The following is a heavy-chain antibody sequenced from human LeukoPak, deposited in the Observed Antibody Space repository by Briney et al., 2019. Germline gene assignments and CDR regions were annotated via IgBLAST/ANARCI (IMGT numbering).Heavy chain of an antibody. Sequence: SPSETLSLTCTVSGGSISSYYWSWIRQPPGKGLEWIGYIYYSGSTNYNPSLKSRVTISVDTSKNQFSLKLSSVTAADTAVYYCARGRGGDVVVIAPYYFDYWGQGTLVTVSS. J-gene: IGHJ4*02. CDR2: IYYSGST. CDR1: GGSISSYY. D-gene: IGHD2-21*01. CDR3: ARGRGGDVVVIAPYYFDY. V-gene: IGHV4-59*01.